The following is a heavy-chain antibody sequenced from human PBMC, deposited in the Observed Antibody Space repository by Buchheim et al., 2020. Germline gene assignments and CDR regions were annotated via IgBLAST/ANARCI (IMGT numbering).Heavy chain of an antibody. CDR3: ARTIKVGYCSGGSCYWPYYFDY. J-gene: IGHJ4*02. CDR1: GGSISSGDYS. V-gene: IGHV4-30-4*07. CDR2: IFNSGST. Sequence: QVQLQESGPGLVKPSQTLSLTCAVSGGSISSGDYSWSWIRQPPGKGLEWVGYIFNSGSTYSNPSLKSRVTISGDTSTNQFSLKLNSVTAADTAVYYCARTIKVGYCSGGSCYWPYYFDYGGQGTL. D-gene: IGHD2-15*01.